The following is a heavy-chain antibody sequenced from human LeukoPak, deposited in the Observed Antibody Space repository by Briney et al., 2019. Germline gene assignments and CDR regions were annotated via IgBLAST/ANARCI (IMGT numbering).Heavy chain of an antibody. Sequence: SETLSLTCTVFGGSISNYYWSWIRQPPGKGLEWIGNIFYSGSTYYSPSLRSRVTISLDTSRNQFSLKLNSVTAADTAVYYCAKSNGYGLVDIWGQGTMVTVSS. CDR1: GGSISNYY. CDR3: AKSNGYGLVDI. CDR2: IFYSGST. J-gene: IGHJ3*02. V-gene: IGHV4-59*12. D-gene: IGHD3-10*01.